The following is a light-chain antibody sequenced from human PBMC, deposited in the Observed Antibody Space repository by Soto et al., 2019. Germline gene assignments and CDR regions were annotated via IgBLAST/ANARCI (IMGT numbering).Light chain of an antibody. V-gene: IGKV1-5*01. CDR1: QSISSC. CDR2: DAS. J-gene: IGKJ2*01. Sequence: DIQMTQSPSTLSASVGDRATITCRASQSISSCLAWYQQKPGQAPKLLIYDASSLQTGVPARFSGSGSGTDFTLTISSLEPDDFAAYYCQQYGSYSQTFGQGTKLEIK. CDR3: QQYGSYSQT.